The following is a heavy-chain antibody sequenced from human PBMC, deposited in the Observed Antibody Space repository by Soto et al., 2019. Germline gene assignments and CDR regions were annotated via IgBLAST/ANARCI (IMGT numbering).Heavy chain of an antibody. CDR1: GGSISSGDYY. CDR3: ASSFYCSSTSCYTPDY. J-gene: IGHJ4*02. V-gene: IGHV4-30-4*01. CDR2: IYYSGST. Sequence: QVQLQESGPGLVKPSQTLSLTCTVSGGSISSGDYYWSWIRQPPGKGLEWIGYIYYSGSTYYNPSLKSRVTISVDTSKNQFSLKLSSVTAADTAVYYCASSFYCSSTSCYTPDYWGQGTLVTVSS. D-gene: IGHD2-2*02.